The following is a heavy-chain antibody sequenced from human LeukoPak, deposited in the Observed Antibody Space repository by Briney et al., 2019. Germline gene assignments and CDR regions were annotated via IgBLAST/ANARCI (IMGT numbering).Heavy chain of an antibody. CDR3: ASGTTDIVVVPATLRNYYFDY. J-gene: IGHJ4*02. CDR1: GGTFSSYA. D-gene: IGHD2-2*01. CDR2: IIPIFGTA. Sequence: SVNVSCKASGGTFSSYAISWVRQAPGQGLEWMGGIIPIFGTANYAQKFQGRVTITADESTSTAYMELSSLRSEDTAVYYCASGTTDIVVVPATLRNYYFDYWGQGTLVTVSS. V-gene: IGHV1-69*01.